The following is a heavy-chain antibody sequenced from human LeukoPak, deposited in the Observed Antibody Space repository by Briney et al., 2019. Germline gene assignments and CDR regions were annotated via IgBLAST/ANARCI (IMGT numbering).Heavy chain of an antibody. Sequence: TSETLSLTCSVSGGSISSSSYYWGWIRQHPGKGLEWIGYIYYSGSTYYNPSLKSRVTISVDTSKNQFSLKLSSVTAADTAVYYCARDGGVPAAPSVYYYGMDVWGQGTTVTVSS. D-gene: IGHD2-2*01. CDR1: GGSISSSSYY. V-gene: IGHV4-31*03. J-gene: IGHJ6*02. CDR2: IYYSGST. CDR3: ARDGGVPAAPSVYYYGMDV.